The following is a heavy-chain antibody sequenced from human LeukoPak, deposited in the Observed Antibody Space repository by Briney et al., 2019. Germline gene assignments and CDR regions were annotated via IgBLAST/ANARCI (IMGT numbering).Heavy chain of an antibody. V-gene: IGHV4-39*07. CDR2: INHSGST. D-gene: IGHD6-13*01. CDR3: ARGTRYSSSWFEIYYYYMDV. J-gene: IGHJ6*03. Sequence: SETLSLTCTVSGASISSTSYYWGWIRQPPGKGLEWIGEINHSGSTNYNPSLKSRVTISVDTSKNQFSLKLSSVTAADTAVYYCARGTRYSSSWFEIYYYYMDVWGKGTTVTVSS. CDR1: GASISSTSYY.